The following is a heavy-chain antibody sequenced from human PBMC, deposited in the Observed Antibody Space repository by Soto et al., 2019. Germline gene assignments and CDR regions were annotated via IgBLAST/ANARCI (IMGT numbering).Heavy chain of an antibody. D-gene: IGHD2-8*02. V-gene: IGHV4-34*01. CDR3: ARRYFTAVIIAPYFDY. Sequence: SVPLCLTCSVDGGSFSGYDWSWIGQTPGKGLEWIGEINHSGSTNYNPSLKSRVTISVDTSKNQFSLKLSSVTAADTAVYYCARRYFTAVIIAPYFDYWGQGTLVTVSS. J-gene: IGHJ4*02. CDR1: GGSFSGYD. CDR2: INHSGST.